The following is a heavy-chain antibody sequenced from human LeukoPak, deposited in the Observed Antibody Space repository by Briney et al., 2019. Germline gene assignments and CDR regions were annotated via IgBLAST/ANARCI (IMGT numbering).Heavy chain of an antibody. V-gene: IGHV4-59*01. CDR2: IYYSGST. CDR3: ATTTSGGDAFDI. Sequence: SETLSLTCTVSGGSISSYYWSWIRQPPGKGLEWIGYIYYSGSTKYNPSLKSRVTISVDTSNNQFSLNLRSVTAADTAVYYCATTTSGGDAFDIWGQGTMVTVSS. D-gene: IGHD1-26*01. CDR1: GGSISSYY. J-gene: IGHJ3*02.